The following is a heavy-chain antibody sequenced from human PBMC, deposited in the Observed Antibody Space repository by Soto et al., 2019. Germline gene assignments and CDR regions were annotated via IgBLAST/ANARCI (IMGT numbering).Heavy chain of an antibody. CDR2: IYYSGSA. V-gene: IGHV4-61*01. D-gene: IGHD3-10*01. CDR3: ARGVGFGYYYYHMDL. CDR1: GDSVTSVSDY. Sequence: SKTLSLTCTVSGDSVTSVSDYWSWIRQPPGKGLEWIGYIYYSGSADYNPSLGSRVTISIDTSKDQFSLKLTSVTAADTAVYYCARGVGFGYYYYHMDLWGQGTTVTVSS. J-gene: IGHJ6*02.